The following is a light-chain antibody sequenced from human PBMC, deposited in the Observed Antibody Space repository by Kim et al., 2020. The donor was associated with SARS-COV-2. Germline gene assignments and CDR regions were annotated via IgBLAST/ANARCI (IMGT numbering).Light chain of an antibody. V-gene: IGLV2-14*03. Sequence: QSALTQPASVSGSPGQSITISCTGTSSDVGGYKYVSWYQQHPGKAPKLMIYEVNNRPSGVSDRFSGSKSGNSASLTISGLQAEDEADYYCSSNTSSGTDVLFGGGTQLTVL. CDR3: SSNTSSGTDVL. CDR1: SSDVGGYKY. J-gene: IGLJ2*01. CDR2: EVN.